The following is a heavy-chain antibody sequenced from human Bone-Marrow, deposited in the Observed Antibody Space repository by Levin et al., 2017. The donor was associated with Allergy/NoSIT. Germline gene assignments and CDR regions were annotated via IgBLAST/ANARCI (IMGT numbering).Heavy chain of an antibody. V-gene: IGHV3-21*01. CDR2: ISSGSSYI. CDR3: TRDAYSSSSFDL. J-gene: IGHJ4*02. D-gene: IGHD6-13*01. CDR1: GFTFSDYS. Sequence: GGSLRLSCAGSGFTFSDYSMNWVRQAPGKGLEWVASISSGSSYIHYADSLKGRVTISRDNAKNSLFLQMNSLGAEDTAVYFCTRDAYSSSSFDLWGQGTLVTVSS.